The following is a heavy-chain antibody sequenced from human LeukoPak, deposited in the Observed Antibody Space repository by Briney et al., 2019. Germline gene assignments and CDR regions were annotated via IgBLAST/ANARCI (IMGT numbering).Heavy chain of an antibody. V-gene: IGHV3-53*01. J-gene: IGHJ4*02. CDR1: GFTVSNNY. D-gene: IGHD1-26*01. Sequence: PGGSLRLACAAFGFTVSNNYMSWVRQAPGKGPEWVSVIYSGGSTYYADSVKGRFTISSDNSKNTLNLQMNSLRAEDTAVYYCARVVGATLAFAYWGQGTLVTVSS. CDR2: IYSGGST. CDR3: ARVVGATLAFAY.